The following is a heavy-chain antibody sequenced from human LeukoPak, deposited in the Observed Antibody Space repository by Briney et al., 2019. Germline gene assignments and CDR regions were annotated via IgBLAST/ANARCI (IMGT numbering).Heavy chain of an antibody. D-gene: IGHD6-13*01. J-gene: IGHJ4*02. CDR2: VYYSGTT. CDR1: GGSISTYY. CDR3: ARSGGYSSSWSL. Sequence: SETLSLTCTVSGGSISTYYWNWVRQPPGKGLEGVGYVYYSGTTNFNPPLKSRVTISVDTSKNQFSLKLSSVTAADTAVYYCARSGGYSSSWSLWGQGTLVTVSS. V-gene: IGHV4-59*01.